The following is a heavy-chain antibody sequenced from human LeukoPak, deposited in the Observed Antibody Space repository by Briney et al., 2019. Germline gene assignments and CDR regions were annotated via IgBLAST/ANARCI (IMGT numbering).Heavy chain of an antibody. CDR2: IIPIFGTA. V-gene: IGHV1-69*05. J-gene: IGHJ4*02. CDR1: GGTFSSYA. Sequence: GASVKVSCKASGGTFSSYAISWVRQAPGQGLEWMGGIIPIFGTANYAQKFQGRATITTDESTSTAYMELSSLRSEDTAVYYCARLGRYYYDSSGYYHKYFDYWGQGTLVTVSS. CDR3: ARLGRYYYDSSGYYHKYFDY. D-gene: IGHD3-22*01.